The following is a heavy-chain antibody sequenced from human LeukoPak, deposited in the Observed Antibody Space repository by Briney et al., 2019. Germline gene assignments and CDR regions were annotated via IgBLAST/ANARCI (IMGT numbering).Heavy chain of an antibody. D-gene: IGHD5-12*01. V-gene: IGHV1-18*01. J-gene: IGHJ4*02. CDR1: GYTFTSYG. CDR3: ARAAAVDIVATIPDDY. CDR2: ISAYNGNT. Sequence: ASVKVSCKASGYTFTSYGISWVRQAPGQGLEWMGWISAYNGNTNYAQKLQGRVTMTTDTSTSTAYTELRSLRSDDTAVYYCARAAAVDIVATIPDDYWGQGTLVTVSS.